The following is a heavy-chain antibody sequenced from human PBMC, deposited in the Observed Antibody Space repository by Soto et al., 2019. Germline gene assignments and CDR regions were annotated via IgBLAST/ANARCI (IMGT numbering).Heavy chain of an antibody. J-gene: IGHJ4*02. CDR1: GTSFSGYY. CDR2: INYSGST. D-gene: IGHD2-2*01. CDR3: ARGRHFYAIDY. Sequence: SETLSLTCAVSGTSFSGYYWSWIRQPPEEGLEWIAEINYSGSTNYNPSLNSRVTISVDTSKNQFSLKVNSVTAADTAVYYCARGRHFYAIDYWGQGTLVTVSS. V-gene: IGHV4-34*01.